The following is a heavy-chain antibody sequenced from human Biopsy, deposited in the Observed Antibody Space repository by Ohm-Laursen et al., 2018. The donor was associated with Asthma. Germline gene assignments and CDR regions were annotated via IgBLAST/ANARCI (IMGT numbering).Heavy chain of an antibody. V-gene: IGHV3-30*18. CDR3: PKDVFPGWELRRGPDY. D-gene: IGHD1-26*01. Sequence: SLRLSCTASGFTFSNYGMHWVRQAQGKGLEWVAVISFDGSNKDYADSVKGRFTISRDNSKNTLHLEMNSLRVEDTAVYYCPKDVFPGWELRRGPDYWGQGTLVTVSS. J-gene: IGHJ4*02. CDR2: ISFDGSNK. CDR1: GFTFSNYG.